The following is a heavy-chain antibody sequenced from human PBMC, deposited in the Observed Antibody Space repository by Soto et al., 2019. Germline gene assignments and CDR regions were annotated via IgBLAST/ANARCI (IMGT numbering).Heavy chain of an antibody. Sequence: QVLLMQSGAEVKKPGSSVKVSCTSSGGPFSSYGISWVRQVRGQGLEWLGGIIPLFGTPSYARKFQDRLTISADESTTTAYMELSSLTSEDTAMYFCARDGTIQMANFDFWGQGTLVTVSS. CDR1: GGPFSSYG. V-gene: IGHV1-69*01. D-gene: IGHD1-1*01. J-gene: IGHJ4*02. CDR3: ARDGTIQMANFDF. CDR2: IIPLFGTP.